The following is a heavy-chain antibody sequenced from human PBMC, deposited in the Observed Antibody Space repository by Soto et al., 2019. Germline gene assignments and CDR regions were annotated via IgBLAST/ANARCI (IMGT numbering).Heavy chain of an antibody. Sequence: ASMKVSCKASGYTFTRYGISWVRQAPGQGLEWMGWISAYNGNTNYAQKLQGRVTMTTDTSTSTAYMELRSLRSDDTAVYYCARDRFHRVEMATEESQLYYYYGMDVWGQGTTVTVSS. D-gene: IGHD5-12*01. J-gene: IGHJ6*02. CDR2: ISAYNGNT. CDR3: ARDRFHRVEMATEESQLYYYYGMDV. CDR1: GYTFTRYG. V-gene: IGHV1-18*01.